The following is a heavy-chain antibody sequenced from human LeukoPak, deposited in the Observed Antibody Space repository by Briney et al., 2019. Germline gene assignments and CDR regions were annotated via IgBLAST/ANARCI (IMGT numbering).Heavy chain of an antibody. CDR2: INAGNGST. D-gene: IGHD2-2*01. V-gene: IGHV1-3*01. J-gene: IGHJ5*02. CDR3: ARDLVGMIVVVPAAILGGWFDP. CDR1: GYTFTYYA. Sequence: GASVKVSCKASGYTFTYYAIHWVRQAPGQRLEWMGWINAGNGSTKYSQKFQGRVTITRDTSASTAYMELSSLRSEDTAVYYCARDLVGMIVVVPAAILGGWFDPWGQGTLVTVSS.